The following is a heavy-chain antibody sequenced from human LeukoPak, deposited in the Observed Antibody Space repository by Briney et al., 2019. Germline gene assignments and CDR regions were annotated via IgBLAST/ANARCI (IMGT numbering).Heavy chain of an antibody. V-gene: IGHV4-59*12. J-gene: IGHJ4*02. CDR2: IYYSGST. CDR3: ARGQGYYDSSGYRSAGGPFDY. D-gene: IGHD3-22*01. Sequence: PSETLSLTCIVSGGSISNYYWSWIRQPPGKGLDWIGYIYYSGSTNYNPSLKSRVTISVDTSKNQFSLKLSSVTAADTAVYYCARGQGYYDSSGYRSAGGPFDYWGQGTLVTVSS. CDR1: GGSISNYY.